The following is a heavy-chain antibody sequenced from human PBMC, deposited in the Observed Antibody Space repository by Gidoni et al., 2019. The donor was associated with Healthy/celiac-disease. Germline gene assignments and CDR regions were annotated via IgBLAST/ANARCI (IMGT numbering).Heavy chain of an antibody. CDR3: ARGDYYASSGHAFDI. V-gene: IGHV4-31*03. J-gene: IGHJ3*02. Sequence: QEQLQESGPGGVKPSQTLSLTCTVSGGAISSGGYYWSWIRQHPGKGLEWIGYIHYSGSTYYPPSLKRRVTISVATSKHQSSLLLTSVTAADTAVYYCARGDYYASSGHAFDIWGQGTMVTVSS. D-gene: IGHD3-22*01. CDR2: IHYSGST. CDR1: GGAISSGGYY.